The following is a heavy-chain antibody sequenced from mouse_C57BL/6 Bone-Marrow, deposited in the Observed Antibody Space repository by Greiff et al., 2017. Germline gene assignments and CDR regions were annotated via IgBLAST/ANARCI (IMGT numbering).Heavy chain of an antibody. D-gene: IGHD1-1*01. V-gene: IGHV1-18*01. CDR3: ARAGYGSYYYAMDY. CDR1: GYTFTDYN. Sequence: VQLQQSGPELVKPGASVKIPCKASGYTFTDYNMDWVKQSHGKSLEWIGDINPNNGGTIYNQKFKGKATLTVDKSSSTAYMELRSPTSEDTAVYYCARAGYGSYYYAMDYWGQGTSVTVSS. J-gene: IGHJ4*01. CDR2: INPNNGGT.